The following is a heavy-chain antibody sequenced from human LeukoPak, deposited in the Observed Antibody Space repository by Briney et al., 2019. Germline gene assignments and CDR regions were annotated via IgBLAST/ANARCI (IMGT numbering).Heavy chain of an antibody. CDR3: ARAVDIVATLDY. D-gene: IGHD5-12*01. Sequence: SETLSLTCTVSGGSISSYYWSWIRQPPGKGLEWIGYIYYSGSTNYNPSLKSRVTISVDTSKNQFSLKLSSVTAADTAVYYCARAVDIVATLDYWGQGTLVNVSS. CDR1: GGSISSYY. J-gene: IGHJ4*02. V-gene: IGHV4-59*08. CDR2: IYYSGST.